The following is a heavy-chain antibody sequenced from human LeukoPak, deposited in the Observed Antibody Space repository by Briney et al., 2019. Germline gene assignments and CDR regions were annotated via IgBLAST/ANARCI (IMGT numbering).Heavy chain of an antibody. D-gene: IGHD2-21*01. V-gene: IGHV3-74*01. CDR2: INPDDGST. Sequence: PGGSLRLSCAASGFTFSSYWMHWVRQAPGKGLVWVSRINPDDGSTSYADSVKGRFTISRDNAKSTLYLQMNSLRAEDTAVYYCLTIVETDLDAFDIWGQGTKVTVSS. J-gene: IGHJ3*02. CDR3: LTIVETDLDAFDI. CDR1: GFTFSSYW.